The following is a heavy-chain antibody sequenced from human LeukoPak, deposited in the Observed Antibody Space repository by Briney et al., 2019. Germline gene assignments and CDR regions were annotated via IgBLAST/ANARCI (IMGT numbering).Heavy chain of an antibody. CDR3: ASRTTVTNALSFDY. Sequence: PSETLSLTCGVSGYFVSSGYYWGWIRQPPGKGLEWIGNIYNTGSTYYNPSLKSRVTISVETSNNQRSLKLSSVTSADTAVYYCASRTTVTNALSFDYWGQGSLVIVSS. J-gene: IGHJ4*02. CDR2: IYNTGST. D-gene: IGHD4-11*01. V-gene: IGHV4-38-2*01. CDR1: GYFVSSGYY.